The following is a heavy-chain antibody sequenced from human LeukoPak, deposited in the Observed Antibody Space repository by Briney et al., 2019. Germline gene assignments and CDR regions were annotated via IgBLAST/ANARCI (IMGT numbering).Heavy chain of an antibody. CDR2: INPNSGGT. J-gene: IGHJ6*02. CDR3: ARVAQSVYYYYGMDV. Sequence: GASVKVPCKASGYTFTGYYMHWVRQAPGQGLEWMGWINPNSGGTNYAQKFQGRVTMTRDTSISTAYMELSRLRSDDTAVYYCARVAQSVYYYYGMDVWGQGTTATVSS. V-gene: IGHV1-2*02. CDR1: GYTFTGYY.